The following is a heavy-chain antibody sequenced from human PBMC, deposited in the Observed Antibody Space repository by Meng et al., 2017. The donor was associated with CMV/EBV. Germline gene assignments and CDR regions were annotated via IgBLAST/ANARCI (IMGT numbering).Heavy chain of an antibody. CDR2: ISSSGSTI. D-gene: IGHD1-26*01. V-gene: IGHV3-11*01. Sequence: CAASGCTLSDYYLSWIRQAPGKGLEWVSYISSSGSTIYYAASVKGRFTISRDNAKNSLYLQMNSLRAEDTAVYYCARVDSGSYSFDLWGRGTLVTVSS. CDR3: ARVDSGSYSFDL. CDR1: GCTLSDYY. J-gene: IGHJ2*01.